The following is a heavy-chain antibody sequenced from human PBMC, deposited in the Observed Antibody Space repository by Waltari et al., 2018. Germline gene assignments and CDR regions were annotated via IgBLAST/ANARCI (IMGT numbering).Heavy chain of an antibody. CDR3: AGSPVGATGDYYFDY. CDR2: ISSGTSTL. J-gene: IGHJ4*02. D-gene: IGHD1-26*01. CDR1: GFTFSNYG. V-gene: IGHV3-48*01. Sequence: EVQLVESGGGLVQPGGSLRVSCAASGFTFSNYGMNWVRQAPGKGLEWVSFISSGTSTLYYAASVKGRFTISKDNAKNSLYLQMNSLRAEDTAVYYCAGSPVGATGDYYFDYWGQGTLVTVSS.